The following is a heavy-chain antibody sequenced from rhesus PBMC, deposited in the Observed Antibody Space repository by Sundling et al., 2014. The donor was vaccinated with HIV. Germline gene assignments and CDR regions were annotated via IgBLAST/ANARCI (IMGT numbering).Heavy chain of an antibody. J-gene: IGHJ4*01. CDR2: IYGINETT. CDR3: ASRRANQAHDPFDY. Sequence: QVQLQESGPGLVKPSETLSVTCAVSGGSVSGGYSRIWVRQPPGKGLEWIGSIYGINETTNYSPSLKSRVTISKDTSKNRFSLILRSVTAADTAVYYCASRRANQAHDPFDYWGQGVLVTVSS. CDR1: GGSVSGGYS. D-gene: IGHD1-14*01. V-gene: IGHV4-143*01.